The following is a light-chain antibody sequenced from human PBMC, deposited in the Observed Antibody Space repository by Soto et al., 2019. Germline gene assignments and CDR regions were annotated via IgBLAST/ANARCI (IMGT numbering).Light chain of an antibody. J-gene: IGKJ2*01. Sequence: EMVLTHSPGTLSLSQGEKATLSCRAGRIISSNYVAGYQHKPGQVPRFLIYGVNKRATGIPERFSGSGSGADFTLTINRLEPEDFAVYYCQQYGSSPYTFGQGTKVEMK. CDR3: QQYGSSPYT. CDR1: RIISSNY. V-gene: IGKV3-20*01. CDR2: GVN.